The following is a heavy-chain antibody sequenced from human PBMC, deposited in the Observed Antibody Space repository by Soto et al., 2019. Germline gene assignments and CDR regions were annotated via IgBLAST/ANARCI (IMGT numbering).Heavy chain of an antibody. D-gene: IGHD3-9*01. Sequence: GGSLRLSCAASGFMFSDYSMNWVRQAPGKGLEWLSYITGSTYTIHYADSVKGRFTISRDNAKNSLYLQMNSLRAEDTAVYYCARAGDWFTAIFDSWGLGTLVTVSS. V-gene: IGHV3-48*01. CDR1: GFMFSDYS. J-gene: IGHJ4*02. CDR3: ARAGDWFTAIFDS. CDR2: ITGSTYTI.